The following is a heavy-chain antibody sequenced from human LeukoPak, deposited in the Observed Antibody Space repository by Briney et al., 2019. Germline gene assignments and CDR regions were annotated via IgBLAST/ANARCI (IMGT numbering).Heavy chain of an antibody. J-gene: IGHJ3*01. CDR1: GGSISSGGYY. V-gene: IGHV4-31*03. CDR2: MFYSGST. Sequence: PSETLSLTCTVSGGSISSGGYYWSWVRQHPEKGLDWIWYMFYSGSTYYNPSLQSRVTISVDSSNRKFSLNLTSVTAADTAVYYCARETYLSSGHRIFDVWGQGTLVTAS. CDR3: ARETYLSSGHRIFDV. D-gene: IGHD6-19*01.